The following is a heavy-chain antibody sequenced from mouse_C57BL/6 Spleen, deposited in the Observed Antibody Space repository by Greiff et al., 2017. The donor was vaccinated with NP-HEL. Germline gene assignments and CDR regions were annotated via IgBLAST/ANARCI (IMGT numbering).Heavy chain of an antibody. J-gene: IGHJ1*03. CDR1: GFTFSDYG. D-gene: IGHD1-1*01. CDR2: ISSGSSTI. Sequence: EVKLVESGGGLVKPGGSLKLSCAASGFTFSDYGMHWVRQAPEKGLEWVAYISSGSSTIYYADTVKGRFTISRDNAKNTLFLQMTSLRFEDTAMYYCARLGSSYGWYFDVWGTGTTVTVSS. V-gene: IGHV5-17*01. CDR3: ARLGSSYGWYFDV.